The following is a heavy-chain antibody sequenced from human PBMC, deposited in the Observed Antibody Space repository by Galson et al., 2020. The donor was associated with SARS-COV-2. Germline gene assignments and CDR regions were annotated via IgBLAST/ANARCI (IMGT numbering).Heavy chain of an antibody. CDR1: GGSLSSGSFY. CDR2: IYTSGST. V-gene: IGHV4-61*02. J-gene: IGHJ4*02. CDR3: AGEDRYYGWGSYKPTLDY. D-gene: IGHD3-10*01. Sequence: SETLSLTCTVSGGSLSSGSFYWSWIRQPAGKGLEWIGRIYTSGSTNYNPSLKSRVTISVDTSKNQSSLKRSSVTAADTAVYYCAGEDRYYGWGSYKPTLDYWGQGTLGTVSS.